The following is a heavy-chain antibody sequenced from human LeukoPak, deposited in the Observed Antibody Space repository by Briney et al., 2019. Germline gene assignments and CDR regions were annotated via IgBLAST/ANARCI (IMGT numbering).Heavy chain of an antibody. CDR1: GGSFSDYY. J-gene: IGHJ4*02. CDR3: ARTNISWYSSGWRRAPREDYFDY. Sequence: SETLSLTCAVYGGSFSDYYWSWIRQTPGKGLEWIGEINHSGNINYNSSLKSRVTISVDTSKNQFSLKLSSVTAADTAVYDCARTNISWYSSGWRRAPREDYFDYWGQGTLVTVSS. D-gene: IGHD6-19*01. CDR2: INHSGNI. V-gene: IGHV4-34*01.